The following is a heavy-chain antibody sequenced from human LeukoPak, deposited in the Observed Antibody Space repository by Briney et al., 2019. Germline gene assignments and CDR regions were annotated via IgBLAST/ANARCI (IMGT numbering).Heavy chain of an antibody. V-gene: IGHV4-34*01. Sequence: PSETLSLTCALYGVSFSGYYWSWIRQPPGKGLEWIGEINHSGSTNYNPSLKSRVTISVDTSKNPFSLKLSSVTAADTAVYYCARIGGTRYYYDSSGYSNWFDPWGQGTLVTVSS. D-gene: IGHD3-22*01. CDR1: GVSFSGYY. CDR2: INHSGST. J-gene: IGHJ5*02. CDR3: ARIGGTRYYYDSSGYSNWFDP.